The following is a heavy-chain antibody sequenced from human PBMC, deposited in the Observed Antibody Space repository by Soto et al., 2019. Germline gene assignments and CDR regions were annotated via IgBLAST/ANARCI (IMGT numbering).Heavy chain of an antibody. CDR2: IIPIFGTA. Sequence: ASVKVSCTASGGTFSSYAISWVRQAPGQGLEWMGGIIPIFGTADYAQKFQGRVTITADESTSTAYMDLSSLRSEDTAVYYCARHLGGNHYYYGMDVWGQGTTVTSP. J-gene: IGHJ6*02. D-gene: IGHD3-16*01. CDR1: GGTFSSYA. CDR3: ARHLGGNHYYYGMDV. V-gene: IGHV1-69*13.